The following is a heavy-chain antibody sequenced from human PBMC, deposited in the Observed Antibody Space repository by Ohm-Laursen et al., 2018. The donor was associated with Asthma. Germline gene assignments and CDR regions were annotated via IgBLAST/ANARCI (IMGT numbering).Heavy chain of an antibody. CDR2: IDWDDDK. CDR3: AREVYDSSGYYRPYYFDY. J-gene: IGHJ4*02. Sequence: TQTLTLTCTFSGFSLSTSGMRVSWIRQPPGKALEWLARIDWDDDKFYSTSLKTRLTISKDTSKNQVVLTMTNMDPVDTATYYCAREVYDSSGYYRPYYFDYWGQGTLVTVSS. CDR1: GFSLSTSGMR. V-gene: IGHV2-70*04. D-gene: IGHD3-22*01.